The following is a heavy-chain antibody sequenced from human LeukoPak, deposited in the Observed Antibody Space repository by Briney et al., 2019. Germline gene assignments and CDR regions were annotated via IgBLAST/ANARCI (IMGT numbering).Heavy chain of an antibody. CDR2: IYTSGST. D-gene: IGHD3-22*01. Sequence: PSETLSLTCTVSGGSISSYYWSWIRQPAGKGLEWIGRIYTSGSTNYNPSLKSRVTMSVDTSKNQFSLKLSSVTAADTAVYYCAREWADPPSHYDSSGYLWDWGQGTLVTVSS. V-gene: IGHV4-4*07. CDR3: AREWADPPSHYDSSGYLWD. J-gene: IGHJ4*02. CDR1: GGSISSYY.